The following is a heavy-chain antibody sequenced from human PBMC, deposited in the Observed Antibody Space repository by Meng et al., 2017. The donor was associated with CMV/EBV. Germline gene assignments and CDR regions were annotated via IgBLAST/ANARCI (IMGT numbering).Heavy chain of an antibody. V-gene: IGHV3-23*03. J-gene: IGHJ4*02. CDR3: AKRSMTLAVVDY. CDR1: GFTFSSYA. Sequence: GGSLRLSCAASGFTFSSYAMSWVRQAPGKGLEWVSVIYSGGSSTYYADSVKGRFTISRDNSKNTLYLQMNSLRAEDTAVYYCAKRSMTLAVVDYWGQGTLVTVSS. D-gene: IGHD3-22*01. CDR2: IYSGGSST.